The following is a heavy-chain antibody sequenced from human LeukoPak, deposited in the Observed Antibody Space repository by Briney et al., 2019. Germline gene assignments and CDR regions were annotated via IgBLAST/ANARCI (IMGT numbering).Heavy chain of an antibody. CDR2: VYSGGST. V-gene: IGHV3-66*01. CDR3: ARDRWGATSSFDC. Sequence: HPGGSLRLSCVVSGFTVSSNYMSWVRQAPGKGLEWVSVVYSGGSTYYADSVKGRFTISRDNSKNTLYLQMNSLRAEDTAVYYCARDRWGATSSFDCWGQGTLVTVSS. J-gene: IGHJ4*02. D-gene: IGHD1-26*01. CDR1: GFTVSSNY.